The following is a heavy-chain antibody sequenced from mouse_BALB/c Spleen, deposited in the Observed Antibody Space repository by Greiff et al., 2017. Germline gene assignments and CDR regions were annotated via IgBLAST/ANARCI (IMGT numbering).Heavy chain of an antibody. CDR1: GYTFNSYW. Sequence: QVQLQQPGAELVKPGASVKLSCKASGYTFNSYWMHWVKQRPGQGLEWIGEINPSNGRTNYNEKFKSKATLTVDKSSSTAYMQLSSLTSEDSAVYYCARREPLRLRDAMDYWGQGTSVTVSS. V-gene: IGHV1S81*02. CDR3: ARREPLRLRDAMDY. J-gene: IGHJ4*01. CDR2: INPSNGRT. D-gene: IGHD1-2*01.